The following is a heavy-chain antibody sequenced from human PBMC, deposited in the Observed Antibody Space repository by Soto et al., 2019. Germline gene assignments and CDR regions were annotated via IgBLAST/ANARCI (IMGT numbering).Heavy chain of an antibody. J-gene: IGHJ4*02. CDR2: VYYSGST. CDR3: ARQPRGPGYGERGLYFDY. CDR1: GGSTNSRSDY. Sequence: RTCTVPGGSTNSRSDYWGWIRQPPGKGLEWIGSVYYSGSTHDNPSLQSRVTISVDTSRNQFSLNLISVTAAETAVYFCARQPRGPGYGERGLYFDYWGQATMVTVS. D-gene: IGHD3-16*01. V-gene: IGHV4-39*01.